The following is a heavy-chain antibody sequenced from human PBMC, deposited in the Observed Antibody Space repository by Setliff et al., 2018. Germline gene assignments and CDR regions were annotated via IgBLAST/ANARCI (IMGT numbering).Heavy chain of an antibody. CDR3: ARDGVFYAMDV. CDR1: GSSFSYYY. J-gene: IGHJ6*02. V-gene: IGHV3-11*04. D-gene: IGHD3-10*01. CDR2: ISGDGTTI. Sequence: GGSLRLSCAASGSSFSYYYMSWVRQAPGKGLEWLSKISGDGTTIYYADSVRGRFTISRDNAKNSLFLQMNSLRAEDTALYYCARDGVFYAMDVWGRGTTVTVSS.